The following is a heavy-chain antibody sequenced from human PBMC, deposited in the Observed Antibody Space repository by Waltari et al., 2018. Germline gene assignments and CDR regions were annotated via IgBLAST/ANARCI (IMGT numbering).Heavy chain of an antibody. J-gene: IGHJ4*02. V-gene: IGHV1-2*02. CDR3: AREYCGGDCRLFDY. CDR2: VNPNGGGT. Sequence: LVQSGAEVMKPGASVQVSCKASRDAVTEHYIHWVRQAPVQGLEWMGWVNPNGGGTNYAQRFAGRITVTWDTSISTAYMEFSRLTSGDTAVYFCAREYCGGDCRLFDYWGQGTLVTVSS. CDR1: RDAVTEHY. D-gene: IGHD2-21*02.